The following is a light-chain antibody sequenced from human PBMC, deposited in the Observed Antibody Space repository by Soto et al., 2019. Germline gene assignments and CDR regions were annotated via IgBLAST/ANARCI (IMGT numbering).Light chain of an antibody. CDR2: EGS. CDR1: SSDVGSYNF. J-gene: IGLJ1*01. Sequence: QSALTQPASVSGSPGQSITISCTGSSSDVGSYNFVSWYQQHPGKAPKLMIYEGSKRPSGVSTRFSGSKSGNTASLTISGLQAEDEADYYCCSYAGSSTPYVFGTGTQLTVL. CDR3: CSYAGSSTPYV. V-gene: IGLV2-23*01.